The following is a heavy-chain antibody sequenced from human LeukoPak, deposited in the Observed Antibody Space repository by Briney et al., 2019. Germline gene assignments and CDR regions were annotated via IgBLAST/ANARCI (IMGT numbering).Heavy chain of an antibody. J-gene: IGHJ4*02. V-gene: IGHV3-30*02. CDR1: GFTFSSYG. Sequence: GGSLRLSCAASGFTFSSYGMHWVRQAPGKGLEWVAFIRYDGSNKYYADSVKGRFTISRDNSKNTLYLQMNSPRAEDTAVYYCAKDLADYDFWSGYYTGDYWGQGTLVTVSS. D-gene: IGHD3-3*01. CDR3: AKDLADYDFWSGYYTGDY. CDR2: IRYDGSNK.